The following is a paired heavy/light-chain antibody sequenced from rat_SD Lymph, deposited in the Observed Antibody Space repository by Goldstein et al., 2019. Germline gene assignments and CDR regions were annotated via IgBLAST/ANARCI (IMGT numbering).Heavy chain of an antibody. J-gene: IGHJ3*01. CDR3: ARPGVYYGPLAY. D-gene: IGHD1-6*01. CDR2: IYPGNGGT. Sequence: QVQLQQSGAELAKPGTSVKLSCKASGYTFTSYYIYWVKQRPGQGLEWIGYIYPGNGGTYYSEKFKGKATFTADTSSSTAYMLLGSLTPEDSAYYFCARPGVYYGPLAYWGQGTLVTVSS. CDR1: GYTFTSYY. V-gene: IGHV1-35*01.
Light chain of an antibody. Sequence: DIVMTQSPSSLAVSAGETVTINCKSSQSLLSSGNQKNYLAWYQQKPGQSPKLLIYLASTRESGVPDRFIGSGSGTDFTLTISSVQAEDLADYYCQQHYSYPFTFGSGTKLEIK. V-gene: IGKV8S6*01. J-gene: IGKJ4*01. CDR1: QSLLSSGNQKNY. CDR3: QQHYSYPFT. CDR2: LAS.